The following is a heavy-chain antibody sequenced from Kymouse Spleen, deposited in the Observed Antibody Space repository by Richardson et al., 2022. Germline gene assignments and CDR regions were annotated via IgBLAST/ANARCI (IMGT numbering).Heavy chain of an antibody. CDR1: GGSISSSSYY. J-gene: IGHJ4*02. CDR3: ARGSGGSCYYFDY. V-gene: IGHV4-39*01. Sequence: QLQLQESGPGLVKPSETLSLTCTVSGGSISSSSYYWGWIRQPPGKGLEWIGSIYYSGSTYYNPSLKSRVTISVDTSKNQFSLKLSSVTAADTAVYYCARGSGGSCYYFDYWGQGTLVTVSS. D-gene: IGHD2-15*01. CDR2: IYYSGST.